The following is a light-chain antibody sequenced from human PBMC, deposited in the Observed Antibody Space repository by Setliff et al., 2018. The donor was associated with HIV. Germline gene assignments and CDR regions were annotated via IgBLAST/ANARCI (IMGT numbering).Light chain of an antibody. CDR2: EVN. V-gene: IGLV2-23*02. J-gene: IGLJ1*01. Sequence: QSALTQPASVSGSPGQSSTISCTGTRSDIGTYDLVSWYRQYPGKAPKLIIYEVNRRPAGVSDRLSGSKSGNTASLTISGLRAEDEATYYCCSYAGSRTFYVFGTGTKVTVL. CDR3: CSYAGSRTFYV. CDR1: RSDIGTYDL.